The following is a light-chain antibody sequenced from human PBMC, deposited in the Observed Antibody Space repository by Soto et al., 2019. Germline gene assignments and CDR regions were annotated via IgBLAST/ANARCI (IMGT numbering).Light chain of an antibody. CDR2: EVS. CDR1: SSDVGDYDY. V-gene: IGLV2-14*01. Sequence: QSALTQPPSASGSPGQSVTISCTGTSSDVGDYDYVSWYQQHPGKAPKLMIYEVSNRPSGVSNRFSGSKSGNTASLTISGLQAEDEADYYCNSYTMSSTLLFGGGTQLTVL. J-gene: IGLJ2*01. CDR3: NSYTMSSTLL.